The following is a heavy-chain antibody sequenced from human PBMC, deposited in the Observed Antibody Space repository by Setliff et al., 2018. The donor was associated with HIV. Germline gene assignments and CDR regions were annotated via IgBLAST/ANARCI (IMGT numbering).Heavy chain of an antibody. CDR1: GFIFGDYW. CDR3: ARAYYHHSGGDSKQNGFDM. CDR2: IKQDGITK. Sequence: PGGSLRLSCASSGFIFGDYWMTWVRQAPGKGLEWVASIKQDGITKYYVDSVKGRFTISRDNAKNSLYLQMNSLRAEDTAVYYCARAYYHHSGGDSKQNGFDMWGQGTMVTVSS. D-gene: IGHD3-22*01. V-gene: IGHV3-7*03. J-gene: IGHJ3*02.